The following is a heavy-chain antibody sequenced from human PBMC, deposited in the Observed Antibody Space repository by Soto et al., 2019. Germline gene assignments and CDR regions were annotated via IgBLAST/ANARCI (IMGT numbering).Heavy chain of an antibody. CDR1: GYTLTELS. V-gene: IGHV1-24*01. CDR3: ARGIGDGSGSYYNPYNWFDP. Sequence: ASVKVSCKVSGYTLTELSMHWVRQAPGKGLEWMGGFDPEDGETIYAQKFQGRVTMTEDTSTDTAYMELSSLRSDDTAVYYCARGIGDGSGSYYNPYNWFDPWGQGTLVTVSS. CDR2: FDPEDGET. J-gene: IGHJ5*02. D-gene: IGHD3-10*01.